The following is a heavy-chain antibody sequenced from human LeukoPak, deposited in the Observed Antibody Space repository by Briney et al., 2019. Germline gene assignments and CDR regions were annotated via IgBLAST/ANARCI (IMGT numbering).Heavy chain of an antibody. J-gene: IGHJ3*02. Sequence: SLTCAVFGGSFSDXSWTWIRQTPGKGLEWIGEINHRGGTNYNPSLKSRLTISVDTSKNQFSLNLTSVTAADTAVYYCASGVGEFFPDAFNIWGQGTMXGVFS. CDR3: ASGVGEFFPDAFNI. V-gene: IGHV4-34*01. CDR1: GGSFSDXS. CDR2: INHRGGT. D-gene: IGHD3-10*01.